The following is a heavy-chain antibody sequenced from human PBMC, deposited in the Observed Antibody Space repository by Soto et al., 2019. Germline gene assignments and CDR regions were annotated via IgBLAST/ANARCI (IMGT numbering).Heavy chain of an antibody. D-gene: IGHD3-22*01. V-gene: IGHV3-21*01. Sequence: GSLRLSCAASGFTFTSYTMNWVRQAPGKGLEWVSSISSSNYIYYADSVKGRFTISRDNAKNSLYLQINSLRAEDTAVYYCARELNYYDSSGYHSTEGAHWGQGTLVTVSS. J-gene: IGHJ4*02. CDR3: ARELNYYDSSGYHSTEGAH. CDR2: ISSSNYI. CDR1: GFTFTSYT.